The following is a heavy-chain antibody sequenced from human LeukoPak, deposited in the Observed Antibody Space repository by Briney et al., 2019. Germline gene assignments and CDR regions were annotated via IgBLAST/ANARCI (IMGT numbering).Heavy chain of an antibody. Sequence: SETLSLTCAVYGGSFSGYYWSWIRQPPGKGLEWIGEINHSGSTNYNPSLKSRVTISVDTSKNQFSLKLSSVTAADRAVYYCASRSYGHAFDIWGQGTMVTVSS. CDR1: GGSFSGYY. J-gene: IGHJ3*02. CDR2: INHSGST. D-gene: IGHD1-26*01. V-gene: IGHV4-34*01. CDR3: ASRSYGHAFDI.